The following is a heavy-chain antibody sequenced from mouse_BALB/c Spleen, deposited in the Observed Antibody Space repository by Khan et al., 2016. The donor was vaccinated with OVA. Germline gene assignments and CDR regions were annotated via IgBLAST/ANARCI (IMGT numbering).Heavy chain of an antibody. D-gene: IGHD4-1*01. CDR1: GYSITSDYA. CDR3: ARLGPGFAY. J-gene: IGHJ3*01. CDR2: IGYSGST. Sequence: VQLQESGPGLVKPSQSLSLSCTVTGYSITSDYAWNWIRQFPGNKLEWMGYIGYSGSTSYNPSLKSRISITRDTFKNQSFLQLNSVTTEDTAAYYCARLGPGFAYWGQGTLVTVSA. V-gene: IGHV3-2*02.